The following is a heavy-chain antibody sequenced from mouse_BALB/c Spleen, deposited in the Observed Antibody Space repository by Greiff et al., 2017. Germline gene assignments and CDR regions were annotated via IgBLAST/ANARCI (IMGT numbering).Heavy chain of an antibody. V-gene: IGHV2-9*02. Sequence: VKLVESGPGLVAPSQSLSITCTVSGFSLTSYGVHWVRQPPGKGLEWLGVIWAGGSTNYNSALMSRLSISKDNSKSQVFLKMNSLQTDDTAMYYCARAFTVVAHFDYWGQGTTLTVSS. J-gene: IGHJ2*01. CDR2: IWAGGST. CDR3: ARAFTVVAHFDY. D-gene: IGHD1-1*01. CDR1: GFSLTSYG.